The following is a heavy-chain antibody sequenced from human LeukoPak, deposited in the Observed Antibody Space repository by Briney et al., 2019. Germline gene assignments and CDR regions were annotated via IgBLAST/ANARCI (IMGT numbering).Heavy chain of an antibody. CDR3: ARDLIAAAGDGY. CDR1: GFTFSSYG. Sequence: GRSLRLSCAASGFTFSSYGMHWVRQAPGKGLEWVAVIWYDGSNKYYADSVEGRFTISRDNSKNTLYLQMNSLRAEDTAVYYCARDLIAAAGDGYWGQGTLVTVSS. J-gene: IGHJ4*02. V-gene: IGHV3-33*01. D-gene: IGHD6-13*01. CDR2: IWYDGSNK.